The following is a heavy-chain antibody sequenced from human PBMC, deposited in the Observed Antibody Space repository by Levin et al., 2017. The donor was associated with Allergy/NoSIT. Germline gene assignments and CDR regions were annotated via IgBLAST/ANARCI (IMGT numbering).Heavy chain of an antibody. CDR1: GFTFSSSA. J-gene: IGHJ6*02. Sequence: LSLTCAASGFTFSSSAMHWVRQAPGKGLEWVAVISYDGSNKYYADSVKGRFTISRDNSKNTLYLQMNSLRAEDTAVYYCARSVFYYGMDVWGQGTTVTVSS. V-gene: IGHV3-30-3*01. CDR2: ISYDGSNK. CDR3: ARSVFYYGMDV.